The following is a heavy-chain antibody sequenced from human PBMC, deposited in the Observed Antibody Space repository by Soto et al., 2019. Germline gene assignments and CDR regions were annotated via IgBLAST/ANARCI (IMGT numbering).Heavy chain of an antibody. CDR2: IGGSGGGT. J-gene: IGHJ4*02. D-gene: IGHD6-13*01. CDR3: AKDQGSSWYEIDY. CDR1: GFTFSNYA. V-gene: IGHV3-23*01. Sequence: EVQLLESGGGLVQPGGSLRLSCAASGFTFSNYAVTWVRQAPGKGLEWVSTIGGSGGGTYYADSVKGRFTISRDNSKNTLYLQMNSLRAEDTAVYYCAKDQGSSWYEIDYWGQGTLVTVSS.